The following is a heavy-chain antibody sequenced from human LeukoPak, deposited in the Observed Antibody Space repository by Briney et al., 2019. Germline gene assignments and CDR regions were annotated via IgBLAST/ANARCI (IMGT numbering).Heavy chain of an antibody. CDR2: VSAYNGNA. CDR3: ARADYYSAMDV. CDR1: GYTFTSYF. J-gene: IGHJ6*02. Sequence: ASVKVSCKADGYTFTSYFISWVRQAPGQGLEWMGWVSAYNGNANYAQKFLGRVTMTTDTATSTAYMELRSLRSDDTAVFYCARADYYSAMDVRGQGTSVTVSS. V-gene: IGHV1-18*01.